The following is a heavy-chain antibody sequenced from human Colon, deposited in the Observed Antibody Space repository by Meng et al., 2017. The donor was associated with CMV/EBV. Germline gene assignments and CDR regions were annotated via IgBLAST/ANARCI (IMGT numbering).Heavy chain of an antibody. Sequence: GGSLRPSCAASGFTLSNYWMHWVRQAPGKGLEWVSQIDPDRTDTTHADSVKGRFTVSRDNARNTVFLQINIRRADDTAVYFCTRGRLGVPGVLQAPEYWGQGTLVTVSS. CDR3: TRGRLGVPGVLQAPEY. D-gene: IGHD3-3*01. V-gene: IGHV3-74*01. J-gene: IGHJ4*02. CDR2: IDPDRTDT. CDR1: GFTLSNYW.